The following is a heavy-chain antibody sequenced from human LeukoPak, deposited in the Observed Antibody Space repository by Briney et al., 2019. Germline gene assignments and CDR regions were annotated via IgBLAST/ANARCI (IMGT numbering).Heavy chain of an antibody. CDR2: IWYDGSNK. Sequence: GGSLRPSCAASGFTFSSYGMHWVRQAPGKGLEWVAVIWYDGSNKYYADSVKGRFTISRDNSKNTLYLQMNSLRAEDTAVYYCARDGSRVVPAAIVDYWGQGTLVTVSS. CDR1: GFTFSSYG. J-gene: IGHJ4*02. CDR3: ARDGSRVVPAAIVDY. V-gene: IGHV3-33*01. D-gene: IGHD2-2*01.